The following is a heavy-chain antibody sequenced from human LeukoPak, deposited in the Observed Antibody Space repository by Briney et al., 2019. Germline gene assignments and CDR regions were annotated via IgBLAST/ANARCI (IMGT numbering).Heavy chain of an antibody. Sequence: SETLSLTCAVYGGSFSGYYWGWIRQPPGKGLEWIGTIYYSGNTYYNPSLKSRVTISVATSKNQFSLKLTSVTAADTAVYYCARLLYCSGGSCYYWDYWGQGTLVAVSS. CDR1: GGSFSGYY. V-gene: IGHV4-39*01. D-gene: IGHD2-15*01. CDR2: IYYSGNT. CDR3: ARLLYCSGGSCYYWDY. J-gene: IGHJ4*02.